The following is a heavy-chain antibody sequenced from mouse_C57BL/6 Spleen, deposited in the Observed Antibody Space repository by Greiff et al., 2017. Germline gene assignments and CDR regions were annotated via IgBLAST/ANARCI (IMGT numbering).Heavy chain of an antibody. V-gene: IGHV2-2*01. J-gene: IGHJ4*01. CDR3: ARNRVVARAMDY. Sequence: QVQLQQSGPGLVQPSQSLSITCTVSGFSLTSYGVHWVRQSPGKGLEWLGVIWSGGSTDYNAAFISRLSISKDNSKSQVFFKMNSLQADDTAIYYCARNRVVARAMDYWGQGTSVTVSS. CDR2: IWSGGST. CDR1: GFSLTSYG. D-gene: IGHD1-1*01.